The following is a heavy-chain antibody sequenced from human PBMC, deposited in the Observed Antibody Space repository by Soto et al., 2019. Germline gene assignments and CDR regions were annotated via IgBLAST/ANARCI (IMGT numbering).Heavy chain of an antibody. V-gene: IGHV4-61*08. CDR1: GGSISSGDYY. CDR3: ARMNYYDTSGYPFDY. Sequence: SETLSLTCTVSGGSISSGDYYWSWIRQPPGKGLEWIGYIYFRGTTNYNPSLKSRVTMSADTSKNQFSLKLNSVTAAGTAVYYCARMNYYDTSGYPFDYWGQGMMVTVSS. J-gene: IGHJ4*02. D-gene: IGHD3-22*01. CDR2: IYFRGTT.